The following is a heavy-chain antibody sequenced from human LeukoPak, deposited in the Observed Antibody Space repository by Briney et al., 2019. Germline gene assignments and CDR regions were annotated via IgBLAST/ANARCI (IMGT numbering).Heavy chain of an antibody. D-gene: IGHD3/OR15-3a*01. CDR3: ARAPRDWYYFDY. CDR1: GFTFSSYS. V-gene: IGHV3-21*06. CDR2: ISSSSTYI. J-gene: IGHJ4*02. Sequence: GGSLRLSCAASGFTFSSYSMNWVRQAPGKGLEWVSSISSSSTYIYYADSVKGRFTISRDNAKNSLYLQMNSLRAEVTAVYYCARAPRDWYYFDYWGQGTLVTVSS.